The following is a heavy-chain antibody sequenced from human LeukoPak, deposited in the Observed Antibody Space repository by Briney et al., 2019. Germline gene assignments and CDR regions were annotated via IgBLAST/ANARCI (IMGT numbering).Heavy chain of an antibody. CDR2: INHSGST. CDR3: ARQTGGSSSTDY. J-gene: IGHJ4*02. Sequence: SETLSLTCAVYGGSFSGYYWSWIRQPPGKGLEWIGEINHSGSTNYNPSLKSRVTISVDTSKNQFSLKVSSVTAADTAVYYCARQTGGSSSTDYWGQGTLVTVSS. CDR1: GGSFSGYY. D-gene: IGHD6-6*01. V-gene: IGHV4-34*01.